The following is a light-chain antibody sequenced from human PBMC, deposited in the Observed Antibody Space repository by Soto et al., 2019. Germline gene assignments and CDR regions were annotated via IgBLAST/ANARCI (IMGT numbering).Light chain of an antibody. CDR2: GAS. V-gene: IGKV3-20*01. Sequence: EIVLTQSPGTLSLSPGERATLSCRASQSVISTYLAWYQQKPGQAPRLLIYGASSRATGIPDRFSGSGSGTNFTLTISRLEPEDFSVYYCQQYGSSPITFGQGTRLEIK. CDR1: QSVISTY. J-gene: IGKJ5*01. CDR3: QQYGSSPIT.